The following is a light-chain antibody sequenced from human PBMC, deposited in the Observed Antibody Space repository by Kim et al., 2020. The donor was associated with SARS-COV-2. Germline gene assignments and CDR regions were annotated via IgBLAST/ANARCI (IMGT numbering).Light chain of an antibody. J-gene: IGLJ3*02. CDR1: NIGSKN. CDR3: QVWDSSTGV. Sequence: SYELTQPLSVSVALGQTARITCGGNNIGSKNVHWYQQKPGQASVLVIYRDSNRPSGIPERFSGSNSGNTATLTISRAQAGDEADYYCQVWDSSTGVFGGGTQLSVL. CDR2: RDS. V-gene: IGLV3-9*01.